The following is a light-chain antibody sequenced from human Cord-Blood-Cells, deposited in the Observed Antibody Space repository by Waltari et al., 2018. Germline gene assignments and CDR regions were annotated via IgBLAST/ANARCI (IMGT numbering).Light chain of an antibody. Sequence: QSALTQPASVSGSPGQSIPISCPATSSDVGCYNYVPWYQQHPGKAPKLMIYDVSNRPSGVSNRFSGSKSGNTASLTISGLQAEDEADYYCSSYTSSSTSLYVFGTGTKVTVL. V-gene: IGLV2-14*01. CDR3: SSYTSSSTSLYV. J-gene: IGLJ1*01. CDR1: SSDVGCYNY. CDR2: DVS.